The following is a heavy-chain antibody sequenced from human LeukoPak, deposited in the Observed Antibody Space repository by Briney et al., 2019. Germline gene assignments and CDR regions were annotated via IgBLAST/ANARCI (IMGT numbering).Heavy chain of an antibody. CDR1: GFTFSNYE. CDR3: ARTVTGLYHYYMDV. CDR2: INWNGGSA. Sequence: GGSLRLSCAAFGFTFSNYEVNWVRQPPGKGLEWVSGINWNGGSAGFADSVKGRFTISRDNAKNSVYLQMNSLTAEDTAFYYCARTVTGLYHYYMDVWGRGTWVTVSS. D-gene: IGHD6-19*01. V-gene: IGHV3-20*04. J-gene: IGHJ6*03.